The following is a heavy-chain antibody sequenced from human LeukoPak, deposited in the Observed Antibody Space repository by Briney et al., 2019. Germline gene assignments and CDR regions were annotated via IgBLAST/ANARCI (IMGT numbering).Heavy chain of an antibody. D-gene: IGHD3-10*01. CDR2: IYPGDSDT. CDR1: GYSFTSYW. CDR3: ARLLSITMVRGVIPNWFDP. J-gene: IGHJ5*02. V-gene: IGHV5-51*01. Sequence: GESLKISCKGSGYSFTSYWIGWVRQMPGKGLEWMGIIYPGDSDTRYSPSFQGQVTISADKSISTAYLRWSSLKASDTAMYYCARLLSITMVRGVIPNWFDPWGQGTLVTVSS.